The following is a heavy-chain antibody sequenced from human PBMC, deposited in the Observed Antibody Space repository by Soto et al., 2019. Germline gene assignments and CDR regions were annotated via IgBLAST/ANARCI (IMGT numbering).Heavy chain of an antibody. CDR1: GSTFPSSY. CDR2: INPSGGST. D-gene: IGHD1-26*01. Sequence: GSLTVSCTASGSTFPSSYMHWVRQDPGQGLEWMGIINPSGGSTSYAQKFQGRVTMTRDTSTSTVYMELSSLRSEDTAVYYCARDKVGASILLYYWGQGTLVNVSS. J-gene: IGHJ4*02. V-gene: IGHV1-46*01. CDR3: ARDKVGASILLYY.